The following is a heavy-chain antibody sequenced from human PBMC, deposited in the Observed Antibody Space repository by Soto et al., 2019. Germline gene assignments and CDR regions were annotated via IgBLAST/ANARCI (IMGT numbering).Heavy chain of an antibody. D-gene: IGHD1-26*01. CDR3: ARRGSGSYYDY. V-gene: IGHV3-23*01. CDR1: GFTFSSYA. J-gene: IGHJ4*02. CDR2: ISGSGGST. Sequence: EVQLLESGGGLVQPGGSLRLSCAASGFTFSSYAMRWFGQAPGKGLEWVSAISGSGGSTYYADSVKGRFTISRDNSKNTLYLQMNSLRAEDTAVYYCARRGSGSYYDYWGQGTLVTVSS.